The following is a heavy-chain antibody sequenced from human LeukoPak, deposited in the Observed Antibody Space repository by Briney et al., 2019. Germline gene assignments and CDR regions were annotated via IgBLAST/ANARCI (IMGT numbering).Heavy chain of an antibody. CDR1: GFTFSSYG. Sequence: AGGSLRLSCAASGFTFSSYGMHWVRQAPGKGLEWVAFIRYDGSNKYYADSVKGRFTISRDNSKNTLYLQMNSLRAEDTAVYYCAKDGPSGYENLNDSYYYYMDVWGKGTTVTISS. D-gene: IGHD5-12*01. J-gene: IGHJ6*03. V-gene: IGHV3-30*02. CDR3: AKDGPSGYENLNDSYYYYMDV. CDR2: IRYDGSNK.